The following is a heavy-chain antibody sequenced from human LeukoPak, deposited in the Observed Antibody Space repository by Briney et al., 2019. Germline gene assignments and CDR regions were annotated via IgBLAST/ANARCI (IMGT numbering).Heavy chain of an antibody. Sequence: GGSLRLSCAASGFTFSSYWMHWVRQAPGNELEWVSSISSSSSYIYYADSVKGRFTISRDNAKNSLYLQMNSLRAEDTAVYYCAKASYDSSGYYGPLEYWGQGTLVTVSS. CDR2: ISSSSSYI. V-gene: IGHV3-21*01. J-gene: IGHJ4*02. CDR3: AKASYDSSGYYGPLEY. D-gene: IGHD3-22*01. CDR1: GFTFSSYW.